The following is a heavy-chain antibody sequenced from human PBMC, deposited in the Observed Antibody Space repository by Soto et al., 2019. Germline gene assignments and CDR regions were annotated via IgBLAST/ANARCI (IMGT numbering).Heavy chain of an antibody. CDR2: INPSGGST. V-gene: IGHV1-46*01. CDR1: GYTFTSYY. D-gene: IGHD6-13*01. CDR3: ARVISSSWYGYGMDV. Sequence: QVQLVQSGAEVKKPGASVKVSCKASGYTFTSYYMHWVRQAPGQGLEWMGIINPSGGSTSYAQKFQGRVTMTRDTSTSTVYMELSSQRSEDTAVYYCARVISSSWYGYGMDVWGQGTTVTVSS. J-gene: IGHJ6*02.